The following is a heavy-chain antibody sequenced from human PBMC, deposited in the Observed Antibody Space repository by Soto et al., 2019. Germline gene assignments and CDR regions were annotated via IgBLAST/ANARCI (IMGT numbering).Heavy chain of an antibody. D-gene: IGHD4-17*01. J-gene: IGHJ4*02. CDR2: IIPILGIA. CDR1: RGTFSSYT. CDR3: AREGGVDYGDYVLDY. Sequence: QVQLVQSGAEVKKPGSSVKVSCKASRGTFSSYTISWVRQAPGQGLEWMGRIIPILGIANYAQKFQGRVTITADKSTSTAYMELSSLRSEDTAVYYCAREGGVDYGDYVLDYWGQGTLVTVSS. V-gene: IGHV1-69*08.